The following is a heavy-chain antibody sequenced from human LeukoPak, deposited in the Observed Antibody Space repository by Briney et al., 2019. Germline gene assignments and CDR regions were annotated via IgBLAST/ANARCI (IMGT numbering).Heavy chain of an antibody. V-gene: IGHV1-18*01. J-gene: IGHJ4*02. CDR3: ARVRADKYCSSTSCYSSLFRFDY. CDR2: ISAYTGNT. D-gene: IGHD2-2*01. CDR1: GYTFTSYG. Sequence: ASVKVSCKASGYTFTSYGINWVRQAPGQGLEWMGWISAYTGNTNYAQKLQGRVTMTTDTSTSTAYMELSRLRSDDTAVYYCARVRADKYCSSTSCYSSLFRFDYWGQGTLVTVSS.